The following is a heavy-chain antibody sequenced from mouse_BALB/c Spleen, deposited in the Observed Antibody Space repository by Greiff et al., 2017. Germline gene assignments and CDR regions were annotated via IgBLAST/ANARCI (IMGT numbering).Heavy chain of an antibody. CDR3: AREGFGLVDY. J-gene: IGHJ2*01. Sequence: EVKLVESGPGLVKPSQSLSLTCTVTGYSITSDYAWNWIRQFPGNKLEWMGYISYSGSTSYNPSLKSRISITRDTSKNQFFLQLNSVTTEDTATYYCAREGFGLVDYWGQGTTLTVSS. CDR1: GYSITSDYA. CDR2: ISYSGST. V-gene: IGHV3-2*02. D-gene: IGHD2-2*01.